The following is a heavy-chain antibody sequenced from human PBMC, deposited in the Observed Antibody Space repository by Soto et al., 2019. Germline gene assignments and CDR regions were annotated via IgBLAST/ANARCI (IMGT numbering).Heavy chain of an antibody. Sequence: EVQLVESGGGLVQPGGSLRLSCAASGFTFSNYEMNWVRQAPGKGLEWVSYISSSGRTIYYADSVKGRFTISRDNAKNSLYLQMNSLRAEDTAAYYCARDYYLRRPQYYFDYWGQGTLVTVSS. CDR2: ISSSGRTI. CDR1: GFTFSNYE. J-gene: IGHJ4*02. V-gene: IGHV3-48*03. D-gene: IGHD3-22*01. CDR3: ARDYYLRRPQYYFDY.